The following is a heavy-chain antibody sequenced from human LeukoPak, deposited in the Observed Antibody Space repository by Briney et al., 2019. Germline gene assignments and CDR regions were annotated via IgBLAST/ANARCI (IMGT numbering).Heavy chain of an antibody. J-gene: IGHJ4*02. Sequence: GGSLRLSCEVSGFTFSRYWMHWVRQAPGKGLVWVSLINSDGTGTTYADSVRGRFTISRDNAKDTLYLQMNSLRAEDTAVYYCARVLYFDRRGFPGDYWGQGTLVSVSS. CDR2: INSDGTGT. D-gene: IGHD3-22*01. CDR1: GFTFSRYW. V-gene: IGHV3-74*01. CDR3: ARVLYFDRRGFPGDY.